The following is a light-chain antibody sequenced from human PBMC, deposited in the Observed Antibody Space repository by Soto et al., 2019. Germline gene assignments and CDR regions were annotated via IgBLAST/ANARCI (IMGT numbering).Light chain of an antibody. J-gene: IGLJ1*01. V-gene: IGLV3-21*02. CDR3: QVWDDNSDHHV. Sequence: SYELTQTSSVSVAPGQTARISFGGNNIGGKSVHWYQQKPGQAPVVVVYDDSDRPSGIPERFSGSNSGNTATLTISRVEAGDEADYHCQVWDDNSDHHVFGTGTKLTVL. CDR1: NIGGKS. CDR2: DDS.